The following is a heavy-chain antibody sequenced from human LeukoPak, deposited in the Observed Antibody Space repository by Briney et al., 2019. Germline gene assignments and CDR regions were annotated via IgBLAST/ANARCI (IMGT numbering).Heavy chain of an antibody. CDR1: GYTFTSYA. V-gene: IGHV7-4-1*02. CDR2: INTNTGNP. Sequence: ASVKVSCKASGYTFTSYAMNWVRRAPGQGLEWMGWINTNTGNPTYAQGFTGRFVFSLDTSVSTAYLQISSLKAEDTAVYYCARELGGDIVVVPATPYWGQGTLVTVSS. CDR3: ARELGGDIVVVPATPY. D-gene: IGHD2-2*01. J-gene: IGHJ4*02.